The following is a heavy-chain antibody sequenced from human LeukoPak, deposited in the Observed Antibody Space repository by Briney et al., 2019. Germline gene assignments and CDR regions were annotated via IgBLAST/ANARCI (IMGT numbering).Heavy chain of an antibody. CDR2: IRSSGDDI. J-gene: IGHJ4*02. CDR3: ARDKDWAFDY. V-gene: IGHV3-21*05. D-gene: IGHD3/OR15-3a*01. Sequence: GGSLRLSCAASGFIFRDYTMTWVRQAPGKGLEWVSHIRSSGDDIRYADSVKGRFTISIDDAKNSLFLQMYSLRAEDTAVYYCARDKDWAFDYWGQGTLVTVSS. CDR1: GFIFRDYT.